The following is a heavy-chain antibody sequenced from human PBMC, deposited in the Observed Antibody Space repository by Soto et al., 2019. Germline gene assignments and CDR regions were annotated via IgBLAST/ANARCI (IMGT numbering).Heavy chain of an antibody. Sequence: QVQLVESGGGVVQPGRSLRLSCAASGFTFSSYGMHWVRQAPGKGLEWVAVISYDGSNKYYADSVKGRFTISRDNSKNTLYLQMNSLRAEDTAVYYCAKDFGVVIPEDIYYYYDMDVWGQGTTVTVSS. D-gene: IGHD3-3*01. V-gene: IGHV3-30*18. CDR1: GFTFSSYG. CDR3: AKDFGVVIPEDIYYYYDMDV. J-gene: IGHJ6*02. CDR2: ISYDGSNK.